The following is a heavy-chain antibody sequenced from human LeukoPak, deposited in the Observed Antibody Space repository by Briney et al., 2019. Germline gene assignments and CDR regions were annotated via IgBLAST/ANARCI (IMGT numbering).Heavy chain of an antibody. V-gene: IGHV4-34*01. D-gene: IGHD1-26*01. Sequence: SETLSLTCAVYGGSFSGYYWSWIRQPPGKGLEWIGEINHSGSTNYNPSLKSRVTISVDTSKNQFSLKLSSVTAADTAVYYCARHEEWELPFDYWGQGTLVTVSS. CDR3: ARHEEWELPFDY. J-gene: IGHJ4*02. CDR2: INHSGST. CDR1: GGSFSGYY.